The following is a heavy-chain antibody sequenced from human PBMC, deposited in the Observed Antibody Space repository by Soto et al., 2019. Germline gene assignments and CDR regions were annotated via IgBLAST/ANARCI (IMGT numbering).Heavy chain of an antibody. Sequence: GGSLRLSCEASGFMFGVYWMSWVRQAPGKGLEWVANINDDGSERNYVDSVKGRFTISRDTPNNLLFLQMNSLRDEDTAVYYCAGAFYGYYTYGPGDYWGQGTLVTVSS. J-gene: IGHJ4*02. CDR1: GFMFGVYW. V-gene: IGHV3-7*01. CDR3: AGAFYGYYTYGPGDY. CDR2: INDDGSER. D-gene: IGHD3-3*01.